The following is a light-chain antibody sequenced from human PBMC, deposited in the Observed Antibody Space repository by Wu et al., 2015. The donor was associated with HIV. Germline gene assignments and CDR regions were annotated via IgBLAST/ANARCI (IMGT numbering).Light chain of an antibody. Sequence: EIVLTQSPGTLSLSPGERATLSCGASQSVSSNYLAWYQQKPGQAPRLLIYAASRRATGIPDRFSGSGSGTDFTLTITRVEPEDFAVYYCQQYGNTPPRTFGQGTRVEDQT. CDR1: QSVSSNY. V-gene: IGKV3-20*01. J-gene: IGKJ2*01. CDR2: AAS. CDR3: QQYGNTPPRT.